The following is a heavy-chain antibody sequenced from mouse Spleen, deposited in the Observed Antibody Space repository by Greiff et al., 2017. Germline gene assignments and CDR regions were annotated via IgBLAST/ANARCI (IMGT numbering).Heavy chain of an antibody. J-gene: IGHJ1*03. V-gene: IGHV3-1*01. CDR2: ISYSGST. CDR1: GYSITSGYD. CDR3: ASYGNYGYFDV. D-gene: IGHD2-1*01. Sequence: EVQLVESGPGMVKPSQSLSLTCTVTGYSITSGYDWHWIRHFPGNKLEWMGYISYSGSTNYNPSLKSRISITHDTSKNHFFLKLNSVTTEDTATYYCASYGNYGYFDVWGTGTTVTVSS.